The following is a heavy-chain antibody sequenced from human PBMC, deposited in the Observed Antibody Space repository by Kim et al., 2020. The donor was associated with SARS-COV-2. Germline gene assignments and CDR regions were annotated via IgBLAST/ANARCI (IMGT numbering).Heavy chain of an antibody. CDR1: GFTFDDYA. CDR3: AKDMGAMVRGVPLTLYYGMDV. V-gene: IGHV3-43*02. D-gene: IGHD3-10*01. Sequence: GGSLRLSCAASGFTFDDYAMHWVRQAPGKGLEWVSLISGDGGSTYYADSVKGRFTISRDNSKNSLYLQMNSLRTEDTALYYCAKDMGAMVRGVPLTLYYGMDVWGQGTTVTVSS. CDR2: ISGDGGST. J-gene: IGHJ6*02.